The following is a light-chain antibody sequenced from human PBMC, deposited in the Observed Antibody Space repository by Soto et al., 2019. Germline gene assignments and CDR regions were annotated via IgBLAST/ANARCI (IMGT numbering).Light chain of an antibody. V-gene: IGKV1-5*01. Sequence: DIQMTQSPSTLSATAGDRVTITCRASQSISSWLAWYQHKPGKAPKLLIYDASNLDSGVPSRFSGGGSGTEFSLTISNLQPDDFATYYCQHYSTVWAFGQGTKVDIK. CDR3: QHYSTVWA. CDR1: QSISSW. J-gene: IGKJ1*01. CDR2: DAS.